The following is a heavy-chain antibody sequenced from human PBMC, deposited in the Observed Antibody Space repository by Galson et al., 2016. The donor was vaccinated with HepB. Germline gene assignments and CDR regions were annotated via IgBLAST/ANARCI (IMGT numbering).Heavy chain of an antibody. D-gene: IGHD3-9*01. J-gene: IGHJ6*03. Sequence: TLSLTCTVSGGSISSGTYYWSWIRQPAGKGLEWVGRIYTSGTTDYNPSLKSRVTISLDTSKNQFSLRLSSVDAADTAVYYCAREISYYNVLTGYLAHYYYYMDVWGKGTAVTVSS. V-gene: IGHV4-61*02. CDR2: IYTSGTT. CDR3: AREISYYNVLTGYLAHYYYYMDV. CDR1: GGSISSGTYY.